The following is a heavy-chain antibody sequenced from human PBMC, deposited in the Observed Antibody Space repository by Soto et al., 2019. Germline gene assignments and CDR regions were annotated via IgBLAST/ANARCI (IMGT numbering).Heavy chain of an antibody. CDR1: GGPFSSYA. J-gene: IGHJ6*02. Sequence: GASVKVSCKASGGPFSSYAISWVRQAPGQGLEWMGGIIPIFETPSYAQKFQGRVTITADESTSTAFMELTSLRSEDTAVYYCALPPRAGYQYGMDVWGQGTTVTVSS. CDR2: IIPIFETP. V-gene: IGHV1-69*13. CDR3: ALPPRAGYQYGMDV.